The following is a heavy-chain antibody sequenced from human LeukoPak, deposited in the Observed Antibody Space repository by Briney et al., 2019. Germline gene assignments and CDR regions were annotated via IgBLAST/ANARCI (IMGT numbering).Heavy chain of an antibody. J-gene: IGHJ3*02. V-gene: IGHV5-10-1*04. CDR1: GFSFTTYW. CDR2: IDPSASYT. CDR3: ARQGGFYDNRGYNDAFDI. Sequence: GESLRISCKGSGFSFTTYWISWVRQMPGKGREWMGRIDPSASYTNSSPSFQGQVTISVDKSISTAYLQWSSLKASDTAMYYCARQGGFYDNRGYNDAFDIWGQGTVVTVSS. D-gene: IGHD3-22*01.